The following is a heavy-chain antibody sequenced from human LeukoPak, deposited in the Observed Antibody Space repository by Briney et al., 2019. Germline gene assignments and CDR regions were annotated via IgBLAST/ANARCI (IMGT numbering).Heavy chain of an antibody. CDR3: ARDRMEVGATPGNFDY. CDR1: GGSISSDY. D-gene: IGHD1-26*01. CDR2: IYSSGST. Sequence: PSETLSLTCTVSGGSISSDYWSWIRQPAGKGLEWIGRIYSSGSTNYNPSLKSRVTMSVDTSKNQFSLKLSSVTAADTAVYYCARDRMEVGATPGNFDYWGQGTLVTVSS. V-gene: IGHV4-4*07. J-gene: IGHJ4*02.